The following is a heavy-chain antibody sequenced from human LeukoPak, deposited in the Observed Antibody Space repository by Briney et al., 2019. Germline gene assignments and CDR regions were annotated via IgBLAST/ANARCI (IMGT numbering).Heavy chain of an antibody. CDR3: ARARVYCSSTSCQDYYGMDV. CDR2: IYYSGST. V-gene: IGHV4-59*01. J-gene: IGHJ6*02. CDR1: GGSISSYY. Sequence: SETLFLTCTVSGGSISSYYWSWIRLPPGKGLEWIGYIYYSGSTNYNPSLKSRVTISVDTSKNQFSLKLSSVTAADTAVYYCARARVYCSSTSCQDYYGMDVWGQGTTVTVSS. D-gene: IGHD2-2*01.